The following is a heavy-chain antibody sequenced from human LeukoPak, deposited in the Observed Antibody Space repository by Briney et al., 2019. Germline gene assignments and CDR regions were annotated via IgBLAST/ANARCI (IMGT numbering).Heavy chain of an antibody. CDR1: GVSISSDY. V-gene: IGHV4-59*08. CDR3: ARVEFSGSYYYDSSGYYLEYFDY. J-gene: IGHJ4*02. D-gene: IGHD3-22*01. CDR2: IYYSGSS. Sequence: SETLSLTCTVSGVSISSDYWSWIRLPPGKGLEWIGYIYYSGSSNYNPSLKSRVTMSVDTSKNQFSLKLSSVTAADTAVYYCARVEFSGSYYYDSSGYYLEYFDYWGQGTLVTVSS.